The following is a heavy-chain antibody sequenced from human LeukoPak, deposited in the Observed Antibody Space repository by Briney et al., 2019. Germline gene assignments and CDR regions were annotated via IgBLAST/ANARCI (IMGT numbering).Heavy chain of an antibody. V-gene: IGHV5-51*01. CDR1: GYSFMNYW. J-gene: IGHJ4*02. CDR2: IYPGDSDT. D-gene: IGHD3-22*01. Sequence: GESLKISCKGSGYSFMNYWIGWVRQMPGKGLEWMGIIYPGDSDTRNSPSFQGQVTISADKSISTAYLQWSSLKASDTAIYYCARLYPDSSSYYQNWGQGALVTVSS. CDR3: ARLYPDSSSYYQN.